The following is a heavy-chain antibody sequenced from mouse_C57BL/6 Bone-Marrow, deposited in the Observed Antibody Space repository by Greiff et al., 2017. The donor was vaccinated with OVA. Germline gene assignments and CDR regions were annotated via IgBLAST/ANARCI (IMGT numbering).Heavy chain of an antibody. D-gene: IGHD2-5*01. Sequence: EVKLVESGEGLVKPGGSLKLSCVASGFTFSSYAMSWVRQTPEKRLEWVAYISSGGDYIYYADTVKGRFTISRDNARNTLYLQMSSLKSEDTAMYYCTRAPYSNYFAWFAYWGQGTLVTVSA. CDR1: GFTFSSYA. CDR3: TRAPYSNYFAWFAY. V-gene: IGHV5-9-1*02. J-gene: IGHJ3*01. CDR2: ISSGGDYI.